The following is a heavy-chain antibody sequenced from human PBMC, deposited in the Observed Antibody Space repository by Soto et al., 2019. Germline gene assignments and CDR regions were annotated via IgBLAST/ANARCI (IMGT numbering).Heavy chain of an antibody. V-gene: IGHV1-8*01. Sequence: ASVKVSCKASGYTFTSYDINWVRQATGQGLEWMGWMNPNSGNTGYAQKFQGRVTMTRNTSISPAYMELASLRSEDTAVYYCARVGYCSSTSCRNSNWFDPWGQGTLVTVSS. CDR2: MNPNSGNT. CDR1: GYTFTSYD. CDR3: ARVGYCSSTSCRNSNWFDP. J-gene: IGHJ5*02. D-gene: IGHD2-2*01.